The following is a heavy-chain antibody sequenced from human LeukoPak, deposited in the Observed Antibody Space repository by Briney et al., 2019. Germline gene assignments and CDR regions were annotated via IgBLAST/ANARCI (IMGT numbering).Heavy chain of an antibody. Sequence: PGGSLRLSCAASGFTFSSYSMNWVRQAPGKGLEWVANIKEDGSEKYYVDSVKGRFTISRDNAKNSLYLQMNSLRAEDTAVYYCARDRRRTFDFWGQGTLVTVSS. CDR3: ARDRRRTFDF. J-gene: IGHJ4*02. CDR1: GFTFSSYS. CDR2: IKEDGSEK. V-gene: IGHV3-7*01.